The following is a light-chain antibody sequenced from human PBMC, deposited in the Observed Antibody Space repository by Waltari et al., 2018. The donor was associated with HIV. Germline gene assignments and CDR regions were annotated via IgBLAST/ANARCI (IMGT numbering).Light chain of an antibody. J-gene: IGKJ4*01. CDR2: ETS. Sequence: DIVLTQSPAPLSLSQGERATLSCRASQSVSNNLPWSQKKPGQAPRLLIYETSYRATGIPARISGGGSGTNFTLTISSLEPEDFAVYYCQQRSNWPPGLTFGGGTTVEVK. CDR3: QQRSNWPPGLT. CDR1: QSVSNN. V-gene: IGKV3-11*01.